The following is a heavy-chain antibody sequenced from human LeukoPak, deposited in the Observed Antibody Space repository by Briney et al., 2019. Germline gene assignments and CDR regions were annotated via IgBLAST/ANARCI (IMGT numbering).Heavy chain of an antibody. D-gene: IGHD5-18*01. J-gene: IGHJ4*02. CDR3: ARAYYSYGPNYYFDY. Sequence: SETLSLTCTVSGGSISSYYWSWIRQPPGKGLEWIGYIYYSGSTNYNPSLKSRVTISVDTSKNQFSLKLSSVTAADTAVYYCARAYYSYGPNYYFDYWGQGTLVTVCS. CDR1: GGSISSYY. V-gene: IGHV4-59*01. CDR2: IYYSGST.